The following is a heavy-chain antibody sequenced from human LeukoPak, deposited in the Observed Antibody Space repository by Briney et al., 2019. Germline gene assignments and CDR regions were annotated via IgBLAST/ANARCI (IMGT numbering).Heavy chain of an antibody. D-gene: IGHD1-26*01. CDR3: ARDRGSGTYYDAFDV. CDR1: GGSISSHY. V-gene: IGHV4-59*11. Sequence: SETLSRTCTVSGGSISSHYLNWIRQPPGRGLEWIGYTYYNGNSNYNPSLKSRVTMSLDTSKNQFSLKLSSVTAADTAVYYCARDRGSGTYYDAFDVWGRGTLVTVSS. CDR2: TYYNGNS. J-gene: IGHJ3*01.